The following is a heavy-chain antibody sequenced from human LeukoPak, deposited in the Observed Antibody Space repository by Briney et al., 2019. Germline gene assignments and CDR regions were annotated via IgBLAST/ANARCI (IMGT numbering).Heavy chain of an antibody. CDR3: ARDLGQYYDTSDNWFDP. J-gene: IGHJ5*02. V-gene: IGHV3-23*01. CDR2: VSESGGST. D-gene: IGHD3-22*01. Sequence: GGSLRLSCVASGFTFSTYAMGWVRQVPGKGLEWVSSVSESGGSTYYADSVKGRFTISRDNSKNTLYLQMNSLRAEDTAVYYCARDLGQYYDTSDNWFDPGGQGTLVTVSS. CDR1: GFTFSTYA.